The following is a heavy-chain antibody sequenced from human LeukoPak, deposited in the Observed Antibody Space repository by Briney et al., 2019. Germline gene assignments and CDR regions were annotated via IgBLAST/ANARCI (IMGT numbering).Heavy chain of an antibody. CDR1: GYTFTGYY. D-gene: IGHD2-8*01. V-gene: IGHV1-2*02. J-gene: IGHJ5*02. Sequence: ASVKVSCKASGYTFTGYYMHWVRQAPGQGGEGMGWINPNSGGTNYAQKFQGRVTITRDTTISTAYMEVRRLRYDDTAVYYCARGSPSGCTNGVCYSSGPNWFDPWGQGTLVTVSS. CDR2: INPNSGGT. CDR3: ARGSPSGCTNGVCYSSGPNWFDP.